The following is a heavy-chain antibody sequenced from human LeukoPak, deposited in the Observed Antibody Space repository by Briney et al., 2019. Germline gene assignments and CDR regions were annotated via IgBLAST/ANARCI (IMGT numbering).Heavy chain of an antibody. CDR1: GFTFSSYA. D-gene: IGHD3-22*01. CDR3: VKAISIVVITIHDAFDI. J-gene: IGHJ3*02. Sequence: GGSLGLSCSASGFTFSSYAMHWVRQAPGKGLEYVSAISSNGGSTYYADSVKGRFTISRDNSKNTLYLQMSSLRAEDTAVYYCVKAISIVVITIHDAFDIWGQGTMVTVSS. CDR2: ISSNGGST. V-gene: IGHV3-64D*06.